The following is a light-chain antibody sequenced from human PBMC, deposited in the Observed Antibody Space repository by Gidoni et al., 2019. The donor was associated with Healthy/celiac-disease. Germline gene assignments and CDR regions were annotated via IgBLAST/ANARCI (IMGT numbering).Light chain of an antibody. Sequence: QSALTQPASVSGSPGQSIPISCTGTSSDGGGYNYVSWYQQHPGKAPKLMIYDVSNRPSGVSNRFSGSKSGNTASLTISGRQAEDEADYYCSSYTSSSTWVFGGGTKLTVL. J-gene: IGLJ3*02. V-gene: IGLV2-14*03. CDR3: SSYTSSSTWV. CDR2: DVS. CDR1: SSDGGGYNY.